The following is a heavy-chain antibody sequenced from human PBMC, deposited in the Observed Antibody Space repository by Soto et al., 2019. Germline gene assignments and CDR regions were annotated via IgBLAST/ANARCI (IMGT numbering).Heavy chain of an antibody. CDR3: ARDRVEGGLLDWANWFDP. V-gene: IGHV4-30-4*01. Sequence: QVQLQESGPGLVKPSQTLSLTCTVSGGSISSGDYYWSWLRQPPGKGLEWMGYIYYSGSTYYNPSLKRRVTISVDTSKNQFSLKLSSVTDADTAVYYCARDRVEGGLLDWANWFDPWGQGTLVTVSS. CDR2: IYYSGST. J-gene: IGHJ5*02. CDR1: GGSISSGDYY. D-gene: IGHD3-3*01.